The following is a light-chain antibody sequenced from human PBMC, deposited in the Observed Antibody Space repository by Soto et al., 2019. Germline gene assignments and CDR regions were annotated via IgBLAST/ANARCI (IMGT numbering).Light chain of an antibody. CDR1: QSINSY. V-gene: IGKV1-39*01. Sequence: DIQMTQSPSSLSASVGDRVTITCRASQSINSYLNWYQQKPGKAPKLLIYGASSLQGGVPSRFSGSGYGTDFTLTISSLQPEDFTTYYCQQSYSTPRTFGQGTKVDIK. CDR2: GAS. CDR3: QQSYSTPRT. J-gene: IGKJ1*01.